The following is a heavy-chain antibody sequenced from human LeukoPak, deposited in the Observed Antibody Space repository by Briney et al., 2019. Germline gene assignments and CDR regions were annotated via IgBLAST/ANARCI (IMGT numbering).Heavy chain of an antibody. CDR1: GFTFSSYS. Sequence: PGGSLRLSCAASGFTFSSYSMNWVRQAPGKGLEWVSYISSSRSTIYYADSVKGRFTISRDNAKNSLYLQMNSLRAEDTAVYYCASLVFAPNWFDPWGQGTLVTVSS. J-gene: IGHJ5*02. V-gene: IGHV3-48*01. CDR2: ISSSRSTI. D-gene: IGHD3-10*01. CDR3: ASLVFAPNWFDP.